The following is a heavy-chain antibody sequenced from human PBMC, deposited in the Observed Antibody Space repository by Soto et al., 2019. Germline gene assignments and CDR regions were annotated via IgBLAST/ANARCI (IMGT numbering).Heavy chain of an antibody. Sequence: GGSLRLSCAASGFTFSNYGMHWVRQAPGEGLEWVALIWYDGSNKYYADSVKGRFTISRDNSKNTLYLQMNSLRAEDTAVYFCATTRKVYYDDSGYFDYWGQGTLVTVSS. CDR3: ATTRKVYYDDSGYFDY. D-gene: IGHD3-22*01. J-gene: IGHJ4*02. CDR2: IWYDGSNK. V-gene: IGHV3-33*01. CDR1: GFTFSNYG.